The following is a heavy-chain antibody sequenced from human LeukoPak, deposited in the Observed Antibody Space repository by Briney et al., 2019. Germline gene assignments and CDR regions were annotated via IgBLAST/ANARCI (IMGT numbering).Heavy chain of an antibody. CDR2: ISSSSSYI. Sequence: GGSLRLSCAASGFTFSSYSMNWVRQAPGKGLEWVSSISSSSSYIYYADSVKGRFTISRDNAKNSLYLQMNSLRAEDSAVYYCARGIGLRYFGNWFDPWGQGTLVTVSS. CDR1: GFTFSSYS. D-gene: IGHD3-9*01. J-gene: IGHJ5*02. CDR3: ARGIGLRYFGNWFDP. V-gene: IGHV3-21*01.